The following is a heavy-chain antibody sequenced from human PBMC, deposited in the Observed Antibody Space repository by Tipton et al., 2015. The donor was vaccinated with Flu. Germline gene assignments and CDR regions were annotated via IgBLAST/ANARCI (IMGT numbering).Heavy chain of an antibody. CDR3: ARGEGQLGADY. CDR2: ISYDGSNK. Sequence: SLRLSCAASGFTFSSYGMHWVRQAPGKGLEWVAVISYDGSNKYYADSVKGRFTISRDNSKNTLYLQMNSLRAEDTAVYYCARGEGQLGADYWGQGTLVTVSS. J-gene: IGHJ4*02. D-gene: IGHD6-13*01. CDR1: GFTFSSYG. V-gene: IGHV3-30*19.